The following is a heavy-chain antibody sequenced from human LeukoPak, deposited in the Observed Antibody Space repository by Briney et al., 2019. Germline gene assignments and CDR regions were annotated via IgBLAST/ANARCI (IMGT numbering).Heavy chain of an antibody. Sequence: GGSLRLSCAASGFTFSSYWMHWVRQAPGKGLEWVAVISYDGSNKYYADSVKGRFTISRDNSKNTLYLQMNSLRAEDTAVYYCARDSGFSGTQRGEYWGQGTLVTVSS. CDR2: ISYDGSNK. J-gene: IGHJ4*02. D-gene: IGHD3/OR15-3a*01. CDR1: GFTFSSYW. V-gene: IGHV3-30*03. CDR3: ARDSGFSGTQRGEY.